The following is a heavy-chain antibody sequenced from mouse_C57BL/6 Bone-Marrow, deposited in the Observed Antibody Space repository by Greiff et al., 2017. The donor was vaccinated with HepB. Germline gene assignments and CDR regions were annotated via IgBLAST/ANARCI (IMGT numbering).Heavy chain of an antibody. CDR1: GYAFSSSW. J-gene: IGHJ3*01. Sequence: LVESGPELVKPGASVKISCKASGYAFSSSWMNWVKQRPGKGLEWIGRIYPGDGDTNYNGKFKGKATLTADKSSSTAYMQLSSLTSEDSAVYFCCPNWAWFAYWGQGTLVTVSA. CDR3: CPNWAWFAY. CDR2: IYPGDGDT. D-gene: IGHD4-1*01. V-gene: IGHV1-82*01.